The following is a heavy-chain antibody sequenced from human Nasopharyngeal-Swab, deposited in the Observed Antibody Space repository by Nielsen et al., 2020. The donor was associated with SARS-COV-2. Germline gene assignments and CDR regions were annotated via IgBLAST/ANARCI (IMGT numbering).Heavy chain of an antibody. J-gene: IGHJ6*02. Sequence: GGSLRLSCAVSGFIFSSYWMSWVRQAPGKGLEWVANIKQDGNEKYYVDSVKGRFTISRDNAKNSLYLQMNSLRAEDTAVYYCARVPDVLLWFGELLGSDYYYHGMDVWGQGTTVTVSS. CDR2: IKQDGNEK. CDR3: ARVPDVLLWFGELLGSDYYYHGMDV. CDR1: GFIFSSYW. D-gene: IGHD3-10*01. V-gene: IGHV3-7*01.